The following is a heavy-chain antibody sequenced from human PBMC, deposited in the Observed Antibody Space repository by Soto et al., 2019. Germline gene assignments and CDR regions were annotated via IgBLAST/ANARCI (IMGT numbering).Heavy chain of an antibody. CDR3: ARDPGYGNYDFDY. CDR2: IWYDGSKK. V-gene: IGHV3-33*01. Sequence: VAVIWYDGSKKYYADSVKGRFTVARDDSKNTLYLQMNSLRVEDTAVYYCARDPGYGNYDFDYWGQGTLVTVSP. J-gene: IGHJ4*02. D-gene: IGHD5-12*01.